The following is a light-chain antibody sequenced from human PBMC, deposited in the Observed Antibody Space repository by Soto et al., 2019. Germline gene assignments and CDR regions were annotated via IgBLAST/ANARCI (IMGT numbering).Light chain of an antibody. J-gene: IGLJ1*01. V-gene: IGLV4-69*01. CDR2: LNSDGSH. CDR3: QTWGSGSPYV. CDR1: SGHGSYA. Sequence: QPVLTQSASASASLGASVKLTCTLSSGHGSYAIAWHQQQPEKGPRYLMKLNSDGSHTKGDWIPDRFSGSSSGAERYLTISCLQSEDEADYYCQTWGSGSPYVFGPGTKVTVL.